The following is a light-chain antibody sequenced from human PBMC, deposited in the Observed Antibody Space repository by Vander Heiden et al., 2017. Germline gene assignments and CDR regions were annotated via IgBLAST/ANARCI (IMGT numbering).Light chain of an antibody. CDR1: SSNVGSNS. CDR2: RDF. Sequence: QSVLTQPPSASGTPGQRVTISCSGSSSNVGSNSVYWYQHLPGTAPKLLIYRDFQRPSGVPDRFSASKSGTPASLAISGLRSEDEAHYYCAAWDDSLSVVFGGGTKLTVL. V-gene: IGLV1-47*01. CDR3: AAWDDSLSVV. J-gene: IGLJ2*01.